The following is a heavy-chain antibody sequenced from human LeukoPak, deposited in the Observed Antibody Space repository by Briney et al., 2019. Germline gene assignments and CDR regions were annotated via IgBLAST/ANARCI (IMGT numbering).Heavy chain of an antibody. CDR1: GFTFSSYE. D-gene: IGHD6-13*01. CDR2: ISSSSAI. CDR3: VRFGSRWFLDY. J-gene: IGHJ4*02. Sequence: GGSLRLSCAASGFTFSSYEMNWVRQAPGKGLEWVSYISSSSAIYYADSVKGRFTIPRDNAKNSLYLQMNSLRAEDTAVYYCVRFGSRWFLDYWGQGTLVTVSS. V-gene: IGHV3-48*03.